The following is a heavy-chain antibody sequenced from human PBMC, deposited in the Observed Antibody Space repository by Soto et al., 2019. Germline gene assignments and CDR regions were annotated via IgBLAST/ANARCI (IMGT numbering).Heavy chain of an antibody. CDR3: ARGDYYGRSDY. Sequence: SETLSLTCTVSGGSIGSYYWSWNRQPPGKGLEWIGYIYYSGSTSYNPSLKSRVTMTVDTSKNQFPLKLYSVTAADTAVYYCARGDYYGRSDYWGPGTLVTVSS. CDR2: IYYSGST. CDR1: GGSIGSYY. D-gene: IGHD3-10*01. J-gene: IGHJ4*02. V-gene: IGHV4-59*01.